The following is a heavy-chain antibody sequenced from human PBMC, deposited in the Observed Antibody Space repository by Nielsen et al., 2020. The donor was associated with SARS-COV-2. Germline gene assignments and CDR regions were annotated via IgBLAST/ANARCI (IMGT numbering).Heavy chain of an antibody. J-gene: IGHJ4*02. D-gene: IGHD4-17*01. CDR2: ISGSADST. V-gene: IGHV3-23*01. Sequence: GESLKTPCAASGFPFTSYTLSWVRQAPGKGLEWVSGISGSADSTDYADSVKGRFAISRDNSRNTLYLRMNSLRVEDTAVYYCASAPRNSVPPPWDYWGQGILVTVSS. CDR3: ASAPRNSVPPPWDY. CDR1: GFPFTSYT.